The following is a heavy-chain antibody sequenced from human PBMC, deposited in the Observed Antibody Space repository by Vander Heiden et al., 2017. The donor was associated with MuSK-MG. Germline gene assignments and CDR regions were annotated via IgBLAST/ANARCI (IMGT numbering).Heavy chain of an antibody. CDR2: INWNGGST. V-gene: IGHV3-20*04. D-gene: IGHD1-26*01. CDR1: GFIFDEYG. Sequence: EVQLVESGGSVVRPGGSLRLPCAALGFIFDEYGMSWVRQAPGKGLEWISRINWNGGSTGYADSVKGRFTISRDNAKNSLYMQMNSLRAEDTALYYCARAADYRVGAYYFDYWGQGTLVTVSS. J-gene: IGHJ4*02. CDR3: ARAADYRVGAYYFDY.